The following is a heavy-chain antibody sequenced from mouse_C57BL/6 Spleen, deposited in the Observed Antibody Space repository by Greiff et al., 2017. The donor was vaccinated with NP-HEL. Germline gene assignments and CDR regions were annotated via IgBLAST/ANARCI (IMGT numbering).Heavy chain of an antibody. D-gene: IGHD1-1*01. Sequence: VKLMESGPGLVAPSQSLSITCTVSGFSLTSYAISWVRQPPGQGLEWLGVIWTGGGTNYNSALKSRLSISKDNSKSQVFLKMNSLQTDDTARYYCARNDYYGSSYFDYWGQGTTLTVSS. CDR3: ARNDYYGSSYFDY. CDR1: GFSLTSYA. J-gene: IGHJ2*01. V-gene: IGHV2-9-1*01. CDR2: IWTGGGT.